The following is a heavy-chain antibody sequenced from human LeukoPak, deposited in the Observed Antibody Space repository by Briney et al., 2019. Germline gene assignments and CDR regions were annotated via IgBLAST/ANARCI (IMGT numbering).Heavy chain of an antibody. Sequence: PGGSLRLSCTSSALTLSFYSMNWVRQAPGKGLEWISYITVDLSIIDYADSVRGRFTISRDKAKNALYLQMNSLRAEDTAVYYCVRDKDWAFDYWGQGTLISVSS. V-gene: IGHV3-48*01. CDR2: ITVDLSII. CDR1: ALTLSFYS. CDR3: VRDKDWAFDY. J-gene: IGHJ4*02. D-gene: IGHD3-9*01.